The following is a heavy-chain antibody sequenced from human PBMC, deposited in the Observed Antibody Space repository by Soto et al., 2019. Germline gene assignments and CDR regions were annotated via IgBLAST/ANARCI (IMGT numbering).Heavy chain of an antibody. CDR2: IYWDNDK. V-gene: IGHV2-5*02. J-gene: IGHJ4*02. CDR3: ASALGSWGAYYFDH. CDR1: GFSLDTWGVG. D-gene: IGHD3-16*01. Sequence: QITLKESGPTLVRPTQTLTLTCTVSGFSLDTWGVGVGWIRQPPVKAPEWLALIYWDNDKRYSPALKNRLTSTKDTSKNQVVLTVTNMDPVDTGTYYCASALGSWGAYYFDHWGQGTLVTVSS.